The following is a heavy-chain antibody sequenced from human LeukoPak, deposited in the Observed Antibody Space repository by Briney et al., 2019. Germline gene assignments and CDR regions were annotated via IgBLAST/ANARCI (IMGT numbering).Heavy chain of an antibody. CDR1: GLTFSSYS. D-gene: IGHD6-13*01. Sequence: PGGSLRLSCAASGLTFSSYSMNCVRQSPGKGLEWVSSISSSSSYIYYADSVKGRFTISRDNAKNSLYLQMNSLRAEDTAVYYCARADPYSSSWYFGYWGQGTLLTVSS. J-gene: IGHJ4*02. V-gene: IGHV3-21*01. CDR2: ISSSSSYI. CDR3: ARADPYSSSWYFGY.